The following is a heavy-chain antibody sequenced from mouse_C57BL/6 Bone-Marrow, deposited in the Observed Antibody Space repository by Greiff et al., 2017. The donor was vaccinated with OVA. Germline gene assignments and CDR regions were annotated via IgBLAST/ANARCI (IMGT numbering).Heavy chain of an antibody. J-gene: IGHJ4*01. CDR3: ARWYGSSYDYAMDY. Sequence: EVQLQQSGPELVKPGASVKMSCKASGYTFTDYNMHWVKQSHGKSLEWIGYINPNNGGTSYNQKFKGKATLTVNKSSSTAYMELRSLTSEDSAVYYCARWYGSSYDYAMDYWGQGTSVTVSS. CDR2: INPNNGGT. V-gene: IGHV1-22*01. CDR1: GYTFTDYN. D-gene: IGHD1-1*01.